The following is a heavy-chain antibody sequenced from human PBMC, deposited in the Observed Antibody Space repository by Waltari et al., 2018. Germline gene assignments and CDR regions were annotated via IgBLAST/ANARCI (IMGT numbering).Heavy chain of an antibody. CDR3: ARDEVTTVTYYYYYGMDV. CDR2: IIPIFGTA. Sequence: EVKKPGSSVKVSCKASGGTFSSYAISWVRQAPGQGLEWMGGIIPIFGTANYAQKFQGRVTITADESTSTAYMELSSLRSEDTAVYYCARDEVTTVTYYYYYGMDVWGQGTTVTVSS. V-gene: IGHV1-69*13. D-gene: IGHD4-17*01. CDR1: GGTFSSYA. J-gene: IGHJ6*02.